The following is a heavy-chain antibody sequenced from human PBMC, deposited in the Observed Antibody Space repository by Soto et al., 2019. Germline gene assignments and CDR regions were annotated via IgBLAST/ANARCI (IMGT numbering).Heavy chain of an antibody. Sequence: VGSLRLSCAASGFTFSTYAMSWVRQAPGKGLEWVSVISGSGVTTYYADSVKGRFTISRDNSKNTLFLQMNRLRANDTAVYYCAKAGDYDFWSGSLNWFDPWGQGTLVTVSS. CDR2: ISGSGVTT. CDR3: AKAGDYDFWSGSLNWFDP. D-gene: IGHD3-3*01. V-gene: IGHV3-23*01. J-gene: IGHJ5*02. CDR1: GFTFSTYA.